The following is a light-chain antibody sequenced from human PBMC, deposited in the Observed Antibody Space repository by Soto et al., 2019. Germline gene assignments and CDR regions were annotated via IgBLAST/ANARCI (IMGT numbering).Light chain of an antibody. CDR1: SSDVGGYNY. CDR3: CSYAGNYTGV. J-gene: IGLJ2*01. V-gene: IGLV2-11*01. CDR2: DVN. Sequence: QSVLTQPRSVSGSPGQSVTISCTGTSSDVGGYNYVSWYQQNPGKAPKLMIYDVNQRPSGVPDRFSGSKSGNTASLTISGLQAEDEADYYCCSYAGNYTGVFGGGTKLTVL.